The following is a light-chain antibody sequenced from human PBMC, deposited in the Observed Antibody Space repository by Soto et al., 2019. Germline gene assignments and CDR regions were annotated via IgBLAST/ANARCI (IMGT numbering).Light chain of an antibody. CDR2: SNN. CDR3: AAWDDSLNGPL. J-gene: IGLJ3*02. CDR1: NSNIGSNT. V-gene: IGLV1-44*01. Sequence: QSVLTQPPSASGTPGQRVTISCSGSNSNIGSNTVNWYQQLPGTAPTLLIYSNNQRPSGVPDRFSGSKSGTSASLAVNGLQSEDEADYYCAAWDDSLNGPLFGGGTKVTVL.